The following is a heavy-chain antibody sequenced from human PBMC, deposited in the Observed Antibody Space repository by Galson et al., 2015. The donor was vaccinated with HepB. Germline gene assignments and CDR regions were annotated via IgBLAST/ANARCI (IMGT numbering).Heavy chain of an antibody. CDR1: GGTFSRYA. V-gene: IGHV1-69*04. CDR2: VIPVLEVS. CDR3: ARDDTGGYSPSFFGMDV. J-gene: IGHJ6*02. Sequence: SVKVSCKASGGTFSRYAVSWVRQAPGQRLEWMGRVIPVLEVSNYAQTFQGRLTITADKSTNIAYMELSSLRSEDTAVYYCARDDTGGYSPSFFGMDVWGQGTTVTVSS. D-gene: IGHD1-26*01.